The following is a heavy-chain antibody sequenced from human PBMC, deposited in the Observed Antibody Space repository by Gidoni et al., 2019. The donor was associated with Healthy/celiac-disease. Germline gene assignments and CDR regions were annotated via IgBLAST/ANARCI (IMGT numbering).Heavy chain of an antibody. J-gene: IGHJ6*02. D-gene: IGHD2-15*01. CDR2: IFSNDEK. CDR3: ARITEGGVVVAALYGMDV. V-gene: IGHV2-26*01. Sequence: QVTLTESGPVLVKPTETLTLICTVSGFSLSNARMGVRWIRQPPGKALGWLAHIFSNDEKSYSTSLKSRLTISKDTSKSQVVLTMTNMDPVDTATYYCARITEGGVVVAALYGMDVWGQGTTVTVSS. CDR1: GFSLSNARMG.